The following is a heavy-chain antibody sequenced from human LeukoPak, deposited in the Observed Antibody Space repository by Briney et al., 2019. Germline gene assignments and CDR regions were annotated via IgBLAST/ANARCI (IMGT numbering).Heavy chain of an antibody. CDR1: GFTFSSYA. D-gene: IGHD3-22*01. Sequence: GGSLRLSCAASGFTFSSYAMSWVRQAPGKGLEWVSAISGSGGSTYYADSVKGRFTISRDNSKNTLYLQMNSPRAEDTAVYYCAKDQVSDYYDSSGRFDYWGQGTLVTVSS. V-gene: IGHV3-23*01. CDR3: AKDQVSDYYDSSGRFDY. CDR2: ISGSGGST. J-gene: IGHJ4*02.